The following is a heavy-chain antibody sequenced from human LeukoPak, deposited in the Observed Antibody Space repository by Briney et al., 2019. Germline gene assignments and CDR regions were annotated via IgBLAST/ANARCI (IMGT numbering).Heavy chain of an antibody. CDR1: GYSFTTFA. Sequence: GASVKVSCKASGYSFTTFAMNWVRQAPGQGLEWMGWINPNSGGTNYAQKFQGRVTMTRDTSISTAYMELSRLRSDDTAVYYCRQEQWLVDYWGQGTLVTVSS. D-gene: IGHD6-19*01. V-gene: IGHV1-2*02. CDR3: RQEQWLVDY. CDR2: INPNSGGT. J-gene: IGHJ4*02.